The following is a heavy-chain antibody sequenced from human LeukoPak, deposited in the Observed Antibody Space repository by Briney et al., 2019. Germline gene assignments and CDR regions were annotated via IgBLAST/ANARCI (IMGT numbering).Heavy chain of an antibody. CDR3: TRDWELGY. CDR1: GYSFINYW. J-gene: IGHJ4*02. V-gene: IGHV5-51*01. D-gene: IGHD1-26*01. CDR2: IYPGDFNV. Sequence: GESLKISCRASGYSFINYWIGWVRQMPGKGLEWVGLIYPGDFNVRYSPSFQGQVTISADRSINTAYLQWSSLRTSDTAMYYCTRDWELGYWGQGTLVTVSS.